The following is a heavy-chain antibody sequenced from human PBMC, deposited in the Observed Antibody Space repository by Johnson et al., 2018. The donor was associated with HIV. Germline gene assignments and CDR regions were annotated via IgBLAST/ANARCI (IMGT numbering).Heavy chain of an antibody. V-gene: IGHV3-9*01. CDR2: ISWNSGSI. CDR1: GFTFDDYA. CDR3: AGGLRSQIAVAGRGDAFDI. D-gene: IGHD6-19*01. Sequence: EVQLVESGGGLEQPGRSLRLSCEASGFTFDDYAMHWVRQAPGKGLEWVSGISWNSGSIGYADSVKGRFTISRDNAKNSLYLQMNSLRAEDTALYYCAGGLRSQIAVAGRGDAFDIWGQGTMVTVSS. J-gene: IGHJ3*02.